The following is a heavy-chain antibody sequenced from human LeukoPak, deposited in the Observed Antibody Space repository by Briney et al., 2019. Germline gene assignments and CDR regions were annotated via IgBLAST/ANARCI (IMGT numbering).Heavy chain of an antibody. CDR1: GGSISSYY. Sequence: SETLSLTCTVSGGSISSYYWSWIRQPPGKGLEWIGYIYYSGSTNYNPSLKSRVTISVDTSKNQFSLKLSSVTAADTAVYYCARDGGNGIDYWGQGTLVTVSS. CDR2: IYYSGST. D-gene: IGHD1-1*01. V-gene: IGHV4-59*01. J-gene: IGHJ4*02. CDR3: ARDGGNGIDY.